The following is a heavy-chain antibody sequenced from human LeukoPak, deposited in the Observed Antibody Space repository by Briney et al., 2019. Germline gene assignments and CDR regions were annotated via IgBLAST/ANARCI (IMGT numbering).Heavy chain of an antibody. CDR1: GFPFSNSW. CDR2: IKSDGSGI. CDR3: AGGNSMDV. Sequence: GGSLRLSCAVSGFPFSNSWMYWVRQAPGKGLEGVANIKSDGSGISYVDSVKGRFIISRDNARNSLYLRMNSLRVEDTAVYFCAGGNSMDVWGKGTAVTVSS. V-gene: IGHV3-7*03. D-gene: IGHD1/OR15-1a*01. J-gene: IGHJ6*04.